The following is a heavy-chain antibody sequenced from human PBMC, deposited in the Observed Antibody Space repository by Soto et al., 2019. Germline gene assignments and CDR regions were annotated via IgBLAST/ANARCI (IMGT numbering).Heavy chain of an antibody. CDR2: IYYSGST. CDR3: ARRPVLAAPDY. CDR1: GGSISSSSYY. D-gene: IGHD6-6*01. V-gene: IGHV4-39*01. Sequence: QLQLQESGPGLVKPSETLSLTCTVSGGSISSSSYYWGWIRQPPGKGLAWIGSIYYSGSTYYNPSLKSRVTISVDTSKNQFSLKLSSVTAADTAVYYCARRPVLAAPDYWGQGTLVTVSS. J-gene: IGHJ4*02.